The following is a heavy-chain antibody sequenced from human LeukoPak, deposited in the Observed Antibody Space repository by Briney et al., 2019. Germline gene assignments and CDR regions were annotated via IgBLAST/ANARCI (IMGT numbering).Heavy chain of an antibody. D-gene: IGHD6-19*01. V-gene: IGHV3-74*01. Sequence: GGSLRLSCAASGFTFSNYWMHWVRQAPGKGLVWVSRINTDGSSTNYADSVKGRFTISRDNSKNTVYLQMNSLRAEDTAVYYCARYYSHTSDWSEGGLDQWGQGTLVTVSS. CDR1: GFTFSNYW. CDR2: INTDGSST. CDR3: ARYYSHTSDWSEGGLDQ. J-gene: IGHJ4*02.